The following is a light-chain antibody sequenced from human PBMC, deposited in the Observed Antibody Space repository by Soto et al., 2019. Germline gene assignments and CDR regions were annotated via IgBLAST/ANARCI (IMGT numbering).Light chain of an antibody. V-gene: IGKV3-20*01. J-gene: IGKJ1*01. Sequence: EIVLTRSPGTLSLAPGERATLSCRASQSVDSRYFTWYQHKSGQAPRLLLFGASSRATGIPDRFSGSGSGTGFTLSISRLEPEDFAVYYCQHYDASQWTFGQGTKVEI. CDR3: QHYDASQWT. CDR1: QSVDSRY. CDR2: GAS.